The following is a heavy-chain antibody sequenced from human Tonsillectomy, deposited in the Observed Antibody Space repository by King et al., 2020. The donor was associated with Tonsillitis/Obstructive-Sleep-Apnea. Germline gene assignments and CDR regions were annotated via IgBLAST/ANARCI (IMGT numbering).Heavy chain of an antibody. J-gene: IGHJ4*02. CDR3: AKDQEGLAVAGVPAWSY. V-gene: IGHV3-30*18. D-gene: IGHD6-19*01. Sequence: VQLVESGGGGVQPGRSLRLSCAASGFTFSSYGMHWVRKAPGKGLEWVAVISYDGSNKYYADSVKGRFTISRDNSKKTMYLQMNSLRAEDTAVYYCAKDQEGLAVAGVPAWSYWGQGTLVTVSS. CDR1: GFTFSSYG. CDR2: ISYDGSNK.